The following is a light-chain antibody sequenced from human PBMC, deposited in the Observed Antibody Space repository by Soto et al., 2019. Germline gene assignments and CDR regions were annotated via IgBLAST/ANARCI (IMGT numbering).Light chain of an antibody. J-gene: IGLJ2*01. V-gene: IGLV2-8*01. CDR2: DVD. CDR1: SSDVGAYSL. CDR3: TSRAGNNVV. Sequence: QSALTQPPSASGSPGQSVTISCTGTSSDVGAYSLVSRYQHHPGKAPKLMIFDVDQRPSGVPDRFSGSKSGNTASLTVSGLQAEDEAAYYCTSRAGNNVVFGGGTKLTVL.